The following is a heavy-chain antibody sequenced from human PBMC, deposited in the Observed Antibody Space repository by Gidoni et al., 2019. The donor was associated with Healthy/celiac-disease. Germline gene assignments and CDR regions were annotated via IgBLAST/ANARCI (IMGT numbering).Heavy chain of an antibody. CDR2: ISGSGGST. D-gene: IGHD6-19*01. Sequence: EVQLLESGGGLVQPGGSLRPSCSASGFTFSSYAMSWVRQAPGKGREWVSAISGSGGSTYYADSVKGRFTISRDNSKNTLYLQMNSLRAEDTAVYYCAKAPYSSGWYWFDPWGQGTLVTVSS. CDR3: AKAPYSSGWYWFDP. J-gene: IGHJ5*02. CDR1: GFTFSSYA. V-gene: IGHV3-23*01.